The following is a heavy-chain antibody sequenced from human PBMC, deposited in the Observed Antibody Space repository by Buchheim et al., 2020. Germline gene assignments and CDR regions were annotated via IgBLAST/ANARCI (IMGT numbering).Heavy chain of an antibody. CDR1: GFTFSSYS. J-gene: IGHJ6*02. CDR2: ISSSSSYI. V-gene: IGHV3-21*01. Sequence: EVQLVESGGGLVKPGGSLRLSCAASGFTFSSYSMNWVRQAPGKGLEWVSSISSSSSYIYYADSVKGRFTISRHNATNSLYLQMNSLRAEDTAVYYCARSMSSGWSYYYYYGMDVWGQGTT. D-gene: IGHD6-19*01. CDR3: ARSMSSGWSYYYYYGMDV.